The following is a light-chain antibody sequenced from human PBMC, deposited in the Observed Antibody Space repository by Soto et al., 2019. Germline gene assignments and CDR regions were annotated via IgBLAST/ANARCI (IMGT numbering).Light chain of an antibody. CDR3: QHFNDYSGT. Sequence: DIHMTQSPSTLSSSLGDRVTITFLASQSISTYLAWYQQKPGKAPKLLIYKASNLESGVPSRFSGSGSGTEFTLTISSLQPDDFATYYCQHFNDYSGTFGQGTKVDIK. J-gene: IGKJ1*01. V-gene: IGKV1-5*03. CDR1: QSISTY. CDR2: KAS.